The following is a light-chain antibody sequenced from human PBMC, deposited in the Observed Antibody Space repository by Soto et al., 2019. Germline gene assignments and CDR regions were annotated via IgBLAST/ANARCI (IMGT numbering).Light chain of an antibody. J-gene: IGKJ4*01. CDR1: QSVLHSSNNKNY. Sequence: DIVMTQSPDSLAVSLGERATINCKSSQSVLHSSNNKNYLAWYQQKPGQPPKLLIYWASTRESGVPDRFSGSGSGTDFTLTISSRQAEDVAVYYCQQYYDTPLTFGGGTKVEIK. V-gene: IGKV4-1*01. CDR3: QQYYDTPLT. CDR2: WAS.